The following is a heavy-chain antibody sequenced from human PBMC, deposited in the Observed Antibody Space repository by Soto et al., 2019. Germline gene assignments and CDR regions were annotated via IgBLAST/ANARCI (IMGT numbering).Heavy chain of an antibody. CDR2: ISGSGGST. CDR1: GFTFSSYA. J-gene: IGHJ4*02. CDR3: AKGYGSGNYYFLFNN. D-gene: IGHD3-10*01. Sequence: GGSLRLSCAASGFTFSSYAMSWVRQAPGKGLEWVSAISGSGGSTYYADSVKGRFTISRDSSKNTLYLQMNSLRAEDTAVYYCAKGYGSGNYYFLFNNWGQGTLVTVSS. V-gene: IGHV3-23*01.